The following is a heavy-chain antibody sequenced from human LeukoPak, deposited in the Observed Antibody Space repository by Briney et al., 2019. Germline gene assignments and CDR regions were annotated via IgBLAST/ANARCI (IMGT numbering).Heavy chain of an antibody. CDR2: IYYSGST. CDR1: GGSISSSSYY. V-gene: IGHV4-39*01. CDR3: ARSWFGELFDDY. Sequence: SETLSLTCTVSGGSISSSSYYWGWIRQPPGKGLEWIGSIYYSGSTYYNPSLKSRVTISVDTSKNQFSLELSSVTAADTAVYYCARSWFGELFDDYWGQGTLVTVSS. D-gene: IGHD3-10*01. J-gene: IGHJ4*02.